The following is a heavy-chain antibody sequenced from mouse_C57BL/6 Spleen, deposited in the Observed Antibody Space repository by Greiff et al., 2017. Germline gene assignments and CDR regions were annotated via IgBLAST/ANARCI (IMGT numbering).Heavy chain of an antibody. V-gene: IGHV8-8*01. D-gene: IGHD1-1*01. CDR3: ARMGSSYEDFDY. J-gene: IGHJ2*01. CDR2: IWWDDDK. Sequence: VKLMESGPGILQPSQTLSLTCSFSGFSLSTFGMGVGWIRQPPGQGLEWLAHIWWDDDKYYYPALKSRLTISKDTSKNQVFLKIAHVDTADTATYYWARMGSSYEDFDYWGQGTTLTVSS. CDR1: GFSLSTFGMG.